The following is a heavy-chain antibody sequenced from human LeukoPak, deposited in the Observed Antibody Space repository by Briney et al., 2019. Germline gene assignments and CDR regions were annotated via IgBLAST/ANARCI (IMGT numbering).Heavy chain of an antibody. D-gene: IGHD4-23*01. CDR1: GFTFSNYA. CDR2: ISYDGSSK. Sequence: GGSLRLSCAASGFTFSNYAILWVRQAPGKGLEWVAVISYDGSSKNFADSVKGRFTISRDNSKNTLYLQMNSLRAEDTAVYYCARDSSDYGGKGVDYWGQGTLVTVSS. V-gene: IGHV3-30*14. J-gene: IGHJ4*02. CDR3: ARDSSDYGGKGVDY.